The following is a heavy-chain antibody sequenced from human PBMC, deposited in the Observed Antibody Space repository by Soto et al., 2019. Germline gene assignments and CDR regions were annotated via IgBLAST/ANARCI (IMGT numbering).Heavy chain of an antibody. Sequence: TSETLSLTCAVYGGSFSGYYWSWIRQPPGKGLEWIGEINHSGSTNYNPSLKSRVTISVDTSKNQFSLKLSSVTAADTAVYYCARGRSSSWYRPYYFDYWGQGTLVTVSS. J-gene: IGHJ4*02. D-gene: IGHD6-13*01. V-gene: IGHV4-34*01. CDR1: GGSFSGYY. CDR3: ARGRSSSWYRPYYFDY. CDR2: INHSGST.